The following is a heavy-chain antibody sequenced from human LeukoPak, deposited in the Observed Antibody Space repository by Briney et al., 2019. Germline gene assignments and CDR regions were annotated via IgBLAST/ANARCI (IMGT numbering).Heavy chain of an antibody. Sequence: PSETLSLTCTVSGGSISSSSYYWGWIRQPPGKGLEWIGSIYYSGSTYYNPSLKSRVTISVDTSKNQFSLKLSSVTAADTAVYYCARGQGYYYDSSGYPHDYWGQGTLVTVSS. D-gene: IGHD3-22*01. CDR1: GGSISSSSYY. V-gene: IGHV4-39*01. CDR3: ARGQGYYYDSSGYPHDY. J-gene: IGHJ4*02. CDR2: IYYSGST.